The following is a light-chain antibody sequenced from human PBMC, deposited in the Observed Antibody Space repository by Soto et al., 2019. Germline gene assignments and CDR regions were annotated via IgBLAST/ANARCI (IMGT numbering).Light chain of an antibody. Sequence: DIQMTQSPSTLSASVGDRVTITCRASRGISNWLAWYQQKPGKAPKLLIYKASGLESGVPSRFSGSGSGTEFTLTISSLQPDDFATYYCQQYHSYSRTFGQGTKVEIK. J-gene: IGKJ1*01. V-gene: IGKV1-5*03. CDR3: QQYHSYSRT. CDR2: KAS. CDR1: RGISNW.